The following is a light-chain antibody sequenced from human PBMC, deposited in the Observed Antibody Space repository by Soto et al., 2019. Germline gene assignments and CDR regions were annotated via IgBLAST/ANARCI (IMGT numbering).Light chain of an antibody. J-gene: IGKJ4*01. V-gene: IGKV3-15*01. CDR1: HSVDSR. CDR3: QHYTNSPLT. CDR2: DAS. Sequence: EIVMAQSPATLSMSPGDRATLSCRASHSVDSRLAWYQQKPGQSPRLLIYDASTRATGLPARFSGSGSGTEFTLTISSLQFEDMAVSYCQHYTNSPLTFRGGTKV.